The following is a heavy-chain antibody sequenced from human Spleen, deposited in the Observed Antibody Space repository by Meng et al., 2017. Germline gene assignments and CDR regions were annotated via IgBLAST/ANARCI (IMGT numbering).Heavy chain of an antibody. J-gene: IGHJ4*02. D-gene: IGHD4-11*01. Sequence: QARLQQWGAGLLKPSETLSLTCAVYGGSFSGYYWSWIRQPPGKGLEWIGEINHSGSTNYNPSLKSRVTISVDTSKNQFSLKLSSVTAADSAVYYCARGPTTMAHDFDYWGQGTLVTVSS. CDR3: ARGPTTMAHDFDY. V-gene: IGHV4-34*01. CDR1: GGSFSGYY. CDR2: INHSGST.